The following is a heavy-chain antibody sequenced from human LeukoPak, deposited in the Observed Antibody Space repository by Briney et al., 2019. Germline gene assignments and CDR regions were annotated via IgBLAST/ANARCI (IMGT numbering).Heavy chain of an antibody. CDR2: ITGGGTT. CDR1: GFTFSSHG. Sequence: GGSLRLSCAASGFTFSSHGMNWVRQAPGKGLEWVSGITGGGTTYYADSVKGRVTISRDNAKNSLYLQMNSLRAEDTALYYCARDLVEYCSGGSCSRYDYWGQGTLVTVSS. J-gene: IGHJ4*02. V-gene: IGHV3-23*01. CDR3: ARDLVEYCSGGSCSRYDY. D-gene: IGHD2-15*01.